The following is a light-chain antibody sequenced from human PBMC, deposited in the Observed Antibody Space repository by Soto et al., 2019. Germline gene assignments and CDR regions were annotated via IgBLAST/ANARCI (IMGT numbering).Light chain of an antibody. CDR2: AAS. CDR1: QGISSW. Sequence: DTQMTQSPSSVSASVGDRFSITCRASQGISSWLDWYQKKKGKAPKLLIYAASSLQSGVPSRLSGSGYGTDLTITISSMQHEDFETYYCQQANSSPLTFGGGTQVDIK. CDR3: QQANSSPLT. V-gene: IGKV1-12*01. J-gene: IGKJ4*01.